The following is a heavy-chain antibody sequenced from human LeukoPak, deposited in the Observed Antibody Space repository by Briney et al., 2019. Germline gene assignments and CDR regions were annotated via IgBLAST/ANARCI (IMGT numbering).Heavy chain of an antibody. CDR2: INSDGSST. J-gene: IGHJ4*02. CDR1: GFTFSSYW. Sequence: PGGSLRLSWAAPGFTFSSYWMHWGRQAPGKGLVWVSRINSDGSSTSYADSVKGRFTISRDNAKNTLYLQMNSLRAEDTAVYYCARDYYGDYEDYFDYWGQGTLVTVSS. CDR3: ARDYYGDYEDYFDY. V-gene: IGHV3-74*01. D-gene: IGHD4-17*01.